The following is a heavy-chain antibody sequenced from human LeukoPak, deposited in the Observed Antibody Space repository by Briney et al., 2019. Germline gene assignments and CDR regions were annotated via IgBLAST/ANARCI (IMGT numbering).Heavy chain of an antibody. CDR2: ISSSSSYI. CDR3: ARDKDGSGQGMDV. V-gene: IGHV3-21*01. D-gene: IGHD6-19*01. CDR1: GFTFSSYS. Sequence: PGGSLRLSCAASGFTFSSYSMNWVRQAPGKGLEWVSSISSSSSYIYYADSVKGRFTISRDNAKNSLYLQMNSLRAEDTAVYYWARDKDGSGQGMDVWGQGTTVTVSS. J-gene: IGHJ6*02.